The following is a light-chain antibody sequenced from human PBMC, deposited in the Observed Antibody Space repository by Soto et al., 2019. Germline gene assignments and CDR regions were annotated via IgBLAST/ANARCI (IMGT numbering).Light chain of an antibody. J-gene: IGKJ1*01. V-gene: IGKV1-5*01. CDR1: QSISSW. CDR2: DAS. Sequence: DIQMTQSPSTLSPSVGDRVTITCRASQSISSWLAWYQQKPGKAPKLLIYDASSLESGVPSRFSGSGSGTEFTLTISSLQPDDFATYYCQQYNSYRTFGQGTKVDIK. CDR3: QQYNSYRT.